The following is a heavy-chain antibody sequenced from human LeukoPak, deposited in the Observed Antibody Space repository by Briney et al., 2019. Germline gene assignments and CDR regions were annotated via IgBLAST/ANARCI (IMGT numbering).Heavy chain of an antibody. Sequence: KTGGSLRLSCAASGFTFSSYSMNWVRQAPGKGLEWVSSISSSSSYIYCADSVKGRFTISRDNAKNSLYLQMNSLRAEDTAVYYCARAGIVGATDYWGQGTLVTVSS. CDR1: GFTFSSYS. D-gene: IGHD1-26*01. V-gene: IGHV3-21*01. J-gene: IGHJ4*02. CDR2: ISSSSSYI. CDR3: ARAGIVGATDY.